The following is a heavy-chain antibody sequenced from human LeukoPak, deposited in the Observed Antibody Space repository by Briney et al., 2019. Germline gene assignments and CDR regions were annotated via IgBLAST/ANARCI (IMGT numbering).Heavy chain of an antibody. V-gene: IGHV3-53*01. J-gene: IGHJ3*02. CDR3: ARSNDAFDI. CDR1: GFTVSSNY. CDR2: IYSGGST. D-gene: IGHD5/OR15-5a*01. Sequence: TGGSLRLSCAASGFTVSSNYMNWVRQAPGKGLEWVSIIYSGGSTFYADSVKGRFTISRDNSKNTLHLQMNSLRAEDTAVYYCARSNDAFDIWGQGTWSPSLQ.